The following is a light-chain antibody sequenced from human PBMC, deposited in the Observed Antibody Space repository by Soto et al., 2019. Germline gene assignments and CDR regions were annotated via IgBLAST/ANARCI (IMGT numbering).Light chain of an antibody. CDR1: QSVSTY. CDR2: DAS. CDR3: QQRSTWPRT. Sequence: EVVLTQSPATLSLSPGERVTLSCRASQSVSTYLAWYQQKPGQAPRLLIYDASNRATGIPARFSGSGSGTDFTLTISSLESEDLAVYYCQQRSTWPRTFGQGTKVEIK. J-gene: IGKJ1*01. V-gene: IGKV3-11*01.